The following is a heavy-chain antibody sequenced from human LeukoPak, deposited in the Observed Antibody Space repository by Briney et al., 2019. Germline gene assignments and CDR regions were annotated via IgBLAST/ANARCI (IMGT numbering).Heavy chain of an antibody. CDR2: IKQDGSEK. J-gene: IGHJ4*02. Sequence: GGSLRLSCAASGFNFSSDWMSWVRQAPGKGLEGVANIKQDGSEKYYVDSVKGRFTISRGNAKNSLYLQMNSLRAEDTAVYYCARDYGVYGDYAFDYWGQGILVTVSS. D-gene: IGHD4-17*01. CDR1: GFNFSSDW. V-gene: IGHV3-7*01. CDR3: ARDYGVYGDYAFDY.